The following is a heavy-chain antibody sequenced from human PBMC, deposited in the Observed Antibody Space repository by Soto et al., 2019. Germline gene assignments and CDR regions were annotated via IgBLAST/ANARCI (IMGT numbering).Heavy chain of an antibody. J-gene: IGHJ3*02. D-gene: IGHD2-15*01. CDR3: AKDTRGDCSGGSCSYHDAFDI. CDR2: ISGSGGST. V-gene: IGHV3-23*01. Sequence: GGSLRLSCAASGFTFSSYAMSWVRQAPGKGLEWVSAISGSGGSTYYADSVKGRFTISRDNSKNTLYLQMNSLRAEDTAVYYCAKDTRGDCSGGSCSYHDAFDIWGQGTMVTVSS. CDR1: GFTFSSYA.